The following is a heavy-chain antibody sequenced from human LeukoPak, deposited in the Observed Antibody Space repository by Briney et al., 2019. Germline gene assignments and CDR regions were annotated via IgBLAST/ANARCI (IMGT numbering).Heavy chain of an antibody. V-gene: IGHV1-8*01. Sequence: ASVKVSCKASGYTFTSYDINWVRQATGQGLEWMGWMNPNSCNTGYAQKFQGRVTMTRNTSISTAYMELSSLRSEDTAVYYCARARVVVAATKWFDPWGQGTLVTVSS. CDR1: GYTFTSYD. CDR3: ARARVVVAATKWFDP. CDR2: MNPNSCNT. D-gene: IGHD2-15*01. J-gene: IGHJ5*02.